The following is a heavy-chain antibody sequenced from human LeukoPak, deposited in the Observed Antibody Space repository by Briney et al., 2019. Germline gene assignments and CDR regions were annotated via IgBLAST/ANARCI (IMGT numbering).Heavy chain of an antibody. D-gene: IGHD1-26*01. Sequence: SETLSLTCAVYGGSFSGYYWSWIRQPPGKGLEWIGEINHSGSTNYNPSLKSRVTISVDTSKNQFSLKLSSVTAADTAGYYCASEVRWSFRLTFDIWGQGTMVTVSS. CDR2: INHSGST. CDR3: ASEVRWSFRLTFDI. V-gene: IGHV4-34*01. CDR1: GGSFSGYY. J-gene: IGHJ3*02.